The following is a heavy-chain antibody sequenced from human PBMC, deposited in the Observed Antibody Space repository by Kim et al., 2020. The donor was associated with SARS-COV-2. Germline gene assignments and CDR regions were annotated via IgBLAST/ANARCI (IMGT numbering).Heavy chain of an antibody. Sequence: YEGSLKGRSTISRDNAKTSVYLQMNGLRAEDTAVYYWASEYHSGDWFDPWGQGTLVTVSS. D-gene: IGHD2-2*01. CDR3: ASEYHSGDWFDP. V-gene: IGHV3-21*01. J-gene: IGHJ5*02.